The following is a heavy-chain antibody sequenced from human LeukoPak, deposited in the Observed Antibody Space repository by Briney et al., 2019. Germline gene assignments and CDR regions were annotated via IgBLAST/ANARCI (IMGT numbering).Heavy chain of an antibody. D-gene: IGHD1-14*01. CDR2: IYSSGIT. J-gene: IGHJ3*02. CDR1: GGSISSGTYY. V-gene: IGHV4-61*02. Sequence: SETLSLTCTVSGGSISSGTYYWSWIRQPAGKGLEWIGRIYSSGITKYNPSLKSRVTISVDTSKNHFSLKLNSVTAADTAVYYCARGTPTMGNPDAFDIWGQGTMVTVSS. CDR3: ARGTPTMGNPDAFDI.